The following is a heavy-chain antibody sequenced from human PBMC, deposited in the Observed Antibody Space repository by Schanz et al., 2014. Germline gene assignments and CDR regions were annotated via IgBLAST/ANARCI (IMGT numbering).Heavy chain of an antibody. CDR2: IATSSSTR. CDR1: GGSISSSD. CDR3: AKQIHYDILTVTRN. J-gene: IGHJ4*02. Sequence: VQLQESGPGLVKPSGTLSLTCAVSGGSISSSDWWSWVRQPPGKGLEWLSYIATSSSTRHYADSVKGRFTISRDNSKNTLYLQMNSLRAEDTAVYYCAKQIHYDILTVTRNWGQGTLVTVSS. V-gene: IGHV3-23*05. D-gene: IGHD3-9*01.